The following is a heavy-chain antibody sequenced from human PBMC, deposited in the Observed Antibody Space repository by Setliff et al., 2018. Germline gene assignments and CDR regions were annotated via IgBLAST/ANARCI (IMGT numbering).Heavy chain of an antibody. D-gene: IGHD2-15*01. Sequence: SETLSLTCAVYGGSFSGYYWSWIRQPPGKGLEWIGEINHSGSTNYNQSLKSRVTLSLDTSKNQFSLQLTSVTAADTAIYYCARGGGSVLPNYYYFNYMYVWGKGTTVTVSS. CDR3: ARGGGSVLPNYYYFNYMYV. CDR2: INHSGST. V-gene: IGHV4-34*01. J-gene: IGHJ6*03. CDR1: GGSFSGYY.